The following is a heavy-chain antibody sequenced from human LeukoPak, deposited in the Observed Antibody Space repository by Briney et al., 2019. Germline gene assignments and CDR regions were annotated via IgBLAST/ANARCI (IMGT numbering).Heavy chain of an antibody. V-gene: IGHV1-2*06. CDR2: INPNTGDT. CDR1: GYTITGYY. J-gene: IGHJ5*02. Sequence: ASVKVSCKASGYTITGYYMHWVRQAPGQGLEWMGRINPNTGDTNSARKFQGRVTMTRDASISTVYMELSRLRSDDTAVYYCARDQVGTGTPLDPWGQGTLVTVSS. D-gene: IGHD1-1*01. CDR3: ARDQVGTGTPLDP.